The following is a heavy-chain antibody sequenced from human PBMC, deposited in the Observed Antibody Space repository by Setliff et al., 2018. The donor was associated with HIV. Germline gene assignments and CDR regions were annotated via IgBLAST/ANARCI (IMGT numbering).Heavy chain of an antibody. CDR1: GYSINSSHF. V-gene: IGHV4-38-2*02. Sequence: PSETLSLTCTVSGYSINSSHFWGWIRQPPGKGLEWVGSIYRTGDTHYNPSLKSRVTISVDTSKNQFSLRLSSVTAADTAVYYCARDKTYCNYSRCSRAGWYFDLWGRGTLVTVSS. CDR3: ARDKTYCNYSRCSRAGWYFDL. CDR2: IYRTGDT. J-gene: IGHJ2*01. D-gene: IGHD2-2*01.